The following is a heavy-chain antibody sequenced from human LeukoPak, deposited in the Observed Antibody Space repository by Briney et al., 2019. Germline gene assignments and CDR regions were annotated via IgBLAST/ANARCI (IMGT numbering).Heavy chain of an antibody. V-gene: IGHV4-59*01. Sequence: SETLSLTCTVSGGSISSYYWSWIRQPPGKGLEWIGYIYYSGSTNYNPSLKSRVTISVDTSKNQFSLKLSSVTAADTAVYYCARDLLHSSSWDDPYYYYYMDVWGKGTTVTVSS. CDR2: IYYSGST. CDR1: GGSISSYY. J-gene: IGHJ6*03. D-gene: IGHD6-13*01. CDR3: ARDLLHSSSWDDPYYYYYMDV.